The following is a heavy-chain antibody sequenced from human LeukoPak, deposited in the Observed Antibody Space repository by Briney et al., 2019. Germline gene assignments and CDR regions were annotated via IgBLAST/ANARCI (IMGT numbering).Heavy chain of an antibody. CDR2: INHSGST. CDR1: GGSFSGYY. Sequence: KASETLSLTCAVYGGSFSGYYWSWIRQPPGKGLEWIGEINHSGSTNYNPSLKSRVTISVDTSKNQFSLKLSSVTAADTAVYYCARGRPGYCSGGSCYYDDYWGQGTLVTVSS. CDR3: ARGRPGYCSGGSCYYDDY. V-gene: IGHV4-34*01. D-gene: IGHD2-15*01. J-gene: IGHJ4*02.